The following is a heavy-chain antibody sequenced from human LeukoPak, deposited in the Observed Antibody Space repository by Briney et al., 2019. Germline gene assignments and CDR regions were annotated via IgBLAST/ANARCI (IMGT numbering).Heavy chain of an antibody. CDR2: INPNSGGT. CDR1: GYTFTSYG. D-gene: IGHD6-13*01. J-gene: IGHJ3*02. V-gene: IGHV1-2*04. Sequence: ASVKVPCKASGYTFTSYGISWVRQAPGQGLEWMGWINPNSGGTNYAQKFQGWVTMTRDTSISTAYTELSRLRSDDTAVYYCAREFGAGIAAAGMGAAFDIWGQGTMVTVSS. CDR3: AREFGAGIAAAGMGAAFDI.